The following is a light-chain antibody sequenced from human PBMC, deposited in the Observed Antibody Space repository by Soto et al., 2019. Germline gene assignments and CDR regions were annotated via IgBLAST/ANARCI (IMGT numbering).Light chain of an antibody. Sequence: IQLTQSPSSLSSSLADRVTLTCRASQSISSYLNWYQKKPGKAPKLLLYAASSLQSGVPSRFSGSGSGTDLALTISSLQPEDFATYYCQQSYRTPPITVGQGTRLEI. CDR2: AAS. CDR1: QSISSY. J-gene: IGKJ5*01. CDR3: QQSYRTPPIT. V-gene: IGKV1-39*01.